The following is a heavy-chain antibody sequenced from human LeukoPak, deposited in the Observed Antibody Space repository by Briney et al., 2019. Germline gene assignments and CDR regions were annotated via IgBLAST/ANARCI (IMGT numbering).Heavy chain of an antibody. Sequence: ASVKVSCKASGYTFTSYGISWVRQAPGQGLEWMGWISAYNGNTNYAQKLQGRVTMTTDTPTSTAYMELRSLRSDDTAVYYCARDRKAAAGTGWFDPWGQGTLVTVSS. V-gene: IGHV1-18*01. CDR2: ISAYNGNT. CDR3: ARDRKAAAGTGWFDP. CDR1: GYTFTSYG. J-gene: IGHJ5*02. D-gene: IGHD6-13*01.